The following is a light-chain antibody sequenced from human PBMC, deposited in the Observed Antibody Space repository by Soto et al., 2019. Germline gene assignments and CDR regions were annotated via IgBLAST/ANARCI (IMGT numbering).Light chain of an antibody. CDR2: DNT. J-gene: IGLJ2*01. V-gene: IGLV1-51*01. CDR1: SSNIENNF. CDR3: GTWDNGLTGVV. Sequence: QSVLTQPPSVSAAPGQTVSISCSGGSSNIENNFVSWYQQLPGTAPKLLIYDNTKRPSGIPERFSASKSGTSATLAITGLQTGDEADYYCGTWDNGLTGVVFGGGTKVTVL.